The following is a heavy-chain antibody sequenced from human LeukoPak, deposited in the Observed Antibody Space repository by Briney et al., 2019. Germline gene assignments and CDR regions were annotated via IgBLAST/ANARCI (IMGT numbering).Heavy chain of an antibody. CDR1: GGSISTYY. CDR2: IYYSGST. J-gene: IGHJ6*03. Sequence: SGTLSLTCTVSGGSISTYYWSWIRQPPGKGLEWIGYIYYSGSTNYNPSLKSRVTISVDTSKNQFSLKLSSVTAADTAVYYCARVGATDNYYYYMDVWGKGTTVTVSS. CDR3: ARVGATDNYYYYMDV. D-gene: IGHD1-26*01. V-gene: IGHV4-59*01.